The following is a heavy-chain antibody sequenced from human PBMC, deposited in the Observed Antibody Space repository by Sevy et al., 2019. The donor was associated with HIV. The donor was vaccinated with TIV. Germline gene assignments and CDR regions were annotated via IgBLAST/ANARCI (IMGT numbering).Heavy chain of an antibody. V-gene: IGHV3-23*01. Sequence: GGSLRLSCAASGFPFSNYAMSWVRQAPGKGLEWVSTLIGEGSRTYYADSVTGRFTISRDNSKNTLYLQMNSLRADDRVISYCAKGRVRSGVSGCSVKYGCDVCGHGTLVTVSS. CDR3: AKGRVRSGVSGCSVKYGCDV. CDR2: LIGEGSRT. CDR1: GFPFSNYA. D-gene: IGHD6-19*01. J-gene: IGHJ4*01.